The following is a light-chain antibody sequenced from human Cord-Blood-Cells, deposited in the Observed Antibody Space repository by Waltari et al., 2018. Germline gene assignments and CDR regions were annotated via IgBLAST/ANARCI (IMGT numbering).Light chain of an antibody. Sequence: QPVLTQPPSASGTPGQRVTIPCSGSSSNIGSNTVNSYQQLPGTAPKLLIYIKTRRPSGVPDRFSGSKSGTSASLAISALQSEDEADYYCAAWDDSLNGPVFGGGTKLTVL. CDR3: AAWDDSLNGPV. CDR1: SSNIGSNT. CDR2: IKT. V-gene: IGLV1-44*01. J-gene: IGLJ2*01.